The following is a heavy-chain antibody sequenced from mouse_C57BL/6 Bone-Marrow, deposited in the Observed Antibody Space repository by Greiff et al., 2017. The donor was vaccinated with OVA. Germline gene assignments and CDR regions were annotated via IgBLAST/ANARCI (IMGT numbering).Heavy chain of an antibody. CDR2: IDPENGDT. CDR1: GFTIKGDY. D-gene: IGHD3-2*02. J-gene: IGHJ3*01. V-gene: IGHV14-4*01. CDR3: TSPDDSGYCFGY. Sequence: EVQLQQSGAELVRPGASVKLSCTASGFTIKGDYMHWVKQRPEQGLEWIGRIDPENGDTEYASKFKGKATITADKSSNTAYLQLSSLTSEDTAVYYCTSPDDSGYCFGYWGQGTLVTVSA.